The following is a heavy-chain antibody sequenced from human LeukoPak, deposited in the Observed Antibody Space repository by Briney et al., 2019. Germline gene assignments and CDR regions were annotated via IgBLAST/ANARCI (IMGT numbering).Heavy chain of an antibody. D-gene: IGHD6-6*01. CDR1: GGTFSSYA. J-gene: IGHJ3*02. CDR3: ARVGSYTPCAFDI. V-gene: IGHV1-69*01. CDR2: IIPIFGTA. Sequence: GSSVKVSCKASGGTFSSYAISWVRQAPGQGLEWMGGIIPIFGTANYAQKFQGRVTITADESTSTAYMELSSLRSEDTAVYYCARVGSYTPCAFDIWGQGTMVTVSS.